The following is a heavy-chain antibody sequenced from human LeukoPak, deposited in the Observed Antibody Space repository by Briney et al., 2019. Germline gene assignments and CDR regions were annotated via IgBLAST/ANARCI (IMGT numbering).Heavy chain of an antibody. CDR3: AKDRWAYSGYDGDYFDY. D-gene: IGHD5-12*01. J-gene: IGHJ4*02. V-gene: IGHV3-53*01. CDR2: IYSGGST. Sequence: GGSLRLSCAASGFTVSSNYMSWVRQAPGKGLEWVSVIYSGGSTYYADSVKGRFTISRDNSENTLYLQMNSLRAEDTAVYYCAKDRWAYSGYDGDYFDYWGQGTLVTVSS. CDR1: GFTVSSNY.